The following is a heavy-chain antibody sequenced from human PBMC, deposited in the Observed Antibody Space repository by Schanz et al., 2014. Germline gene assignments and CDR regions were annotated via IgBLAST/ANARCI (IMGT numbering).Heavy chain of an antibody. V-gene: IGHV3-30*18. CDR1: GFTFSNYD. Sequence: VQLVESGGGLVQPGGSLRLSCAASGFTFSNYDMYWIRQAPGKGLEWVALISHDGSNKNSADSVKGRFTISRDNSKNTLYLQMNSLRGDDTAIYYCVKGGTNTLDSWGQGTLVTVSS. CDR2: ISHDGSNK. CDR3: VKGGTNTLDS. J-gene: IGHJ4*02.